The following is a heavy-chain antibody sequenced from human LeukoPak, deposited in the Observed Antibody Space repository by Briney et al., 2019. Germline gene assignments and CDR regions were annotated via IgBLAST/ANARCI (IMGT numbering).Heavy chain of an antibody. CDR2: IYHNGNT. CDR3: ARHQGGAYNAYYFDY. Sequence: SETLSLTCTVSGGSISSYYWSWIRQPPGKGLERIGYIYHNGNTNYNPSLKSRVTISVDTSKNQFSLKLSSVTAADTAVYYCARHQGGAYNAYYFDYWGQGTLVTVSS. J-gene: IGHJ4*02. D-gene: IGHD1-1*01. V-gene: IGHV4-59*08. CDR1: GGSISSYY.